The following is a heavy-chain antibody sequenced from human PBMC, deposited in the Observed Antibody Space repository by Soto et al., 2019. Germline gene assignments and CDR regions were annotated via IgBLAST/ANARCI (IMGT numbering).Heavy chain of an antibody. V-gene: IGHV3-23*01. CDR2: ISGSGGST. J-gene: IGHJ4*02. CDR1: GFTFSSYA. D-gene: IGHD1-20*01. CDR3: AKNNIAPSSNIDY. Sequence: LRLSCAASGFTFSSYAMSWVRQAPGKGLEWVSAISGSGGSTYYADSVKGRFTISRDNSKNTLYLQMNSLRAEDTAVYYCAKNNIAPSSNIDYWGQGTLVTVSS.